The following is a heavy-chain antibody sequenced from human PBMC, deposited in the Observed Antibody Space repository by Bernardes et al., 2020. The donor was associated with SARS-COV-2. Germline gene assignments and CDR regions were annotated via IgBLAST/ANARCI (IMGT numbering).Heavy chain of an antibody. D-gene: IGHD2-21*01. CDR2: IYNIGST. Sequence: GGSLRLSCAASGFTVSSNYMTWVRQAPGKGLEWVSTIYNIGSTYYADSVKGRFTISRDNSKNTLYLQMNSLRAEDTAVYYCARMSPVVLKGPDAFDIWGQGTIVSVSS. V-gene: IGHV3-53*01. J-gene: IGHJ3*02. CDR1: GFTVSSNY. CDR3: ARMSPVVLKGPDAFDI.